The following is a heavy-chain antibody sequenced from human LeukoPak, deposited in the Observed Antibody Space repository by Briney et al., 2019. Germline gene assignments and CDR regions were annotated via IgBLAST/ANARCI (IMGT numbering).Heavy chain of an antibody. Sequence: GGSLRLSCAASGFTVSSTYMTWVRQAPGKGLEWVSIIYSGGSTYYADSVKGRFTISRDNSKNTLYLQMNSLRAEDTAVYYCASRLRERFDSWGQGTLVTVSS. CDR1: GFTVSSTY. J-gene: IGHJ4*02. V-gene: IGHV3-53*01. CDR3: ASRLRERFDS. D-gene: IGHD5-12*01. CDR2: IYSGGST.